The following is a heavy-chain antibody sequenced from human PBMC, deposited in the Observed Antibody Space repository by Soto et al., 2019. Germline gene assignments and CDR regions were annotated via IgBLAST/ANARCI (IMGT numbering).Heavy chain of an antibody. Sequence: PSETLSLTCSVSGGSINSGGYYWSWIRQYPGKGLEWIGYMYYSGTTYYNSSLKSRVTISADTSKNHFSLKLTSVTAADTAVYYCARNSSPGITLYYYYYMDVWGKGTTVTVSS. CDR2: MYYSGTT. V-gene: IGHV4-31*03. CDR3: ARNSSPGITLYYYYYMDV. CDR1: GGSINSGGYY. J-gene: IGHJ6*03. D-gene: IGHD1-20*01.